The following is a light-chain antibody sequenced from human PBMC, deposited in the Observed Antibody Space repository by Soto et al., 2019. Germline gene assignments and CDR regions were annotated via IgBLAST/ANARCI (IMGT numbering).Light chain of an antibody. J-gene: IGKJ2*01. CDR3: QQRSNLPQT. V-gene: IGKV3-11*01. CDR2: DAS. CDR1: QSIRYY. Sequence: EIVLTQSPGTLYLSPGERATLSCRASQSIRYYLAWYQQKPGQAPRLLIYDASNRATGTPARFSGSGSGTDLTLTISSLEPEDFAVYYCQQRSNLPQTFGQGTRLEIK.